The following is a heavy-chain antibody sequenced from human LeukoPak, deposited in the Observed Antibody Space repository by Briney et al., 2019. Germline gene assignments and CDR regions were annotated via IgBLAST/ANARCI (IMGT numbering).Heavy chain of an antibody. Sequence: PGGSLRLSCAASGFTFSSYWMHWVRQAPGKGLVWVSRINSDGSSTSYADSVKGRFTISRDNAKNTLYLQMNSLRAEDTAVYYCAREVGRLIAAALRGWFDPWGQGTLVTVSS. D-gene: IGHD6-13*01. J-gene: IGHJ5*02. CDR1: GFTFSSYW. CDR3: AREVGRLIAAALRGWFDP. V-gene: IGHV3-74*01. CDR2: INSDGSST.